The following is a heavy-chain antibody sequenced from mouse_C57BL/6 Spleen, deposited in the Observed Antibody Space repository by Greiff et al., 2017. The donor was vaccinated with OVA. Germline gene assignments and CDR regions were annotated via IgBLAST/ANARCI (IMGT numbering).Heavy chain of an antibody. CDR3: ARYYGSSGYFDV. CDR1: GYTFTDYY. Sequence: VQLQQSGPELVKPGASVKISCKASGYTFTDYYMNWVKQSHGKSLEWIGDINPNNGGTSYNQKFKGKATLTVDKSSSTAYMELRSLTSEDSAVYYCARYYGSSGYFDVWGTGTTVTVSS. D-gene: IGHD1-1*01. J-gene: IGHJ1*03. V-gene: IGHV1-26*01. CDR2: INPNNGGT.